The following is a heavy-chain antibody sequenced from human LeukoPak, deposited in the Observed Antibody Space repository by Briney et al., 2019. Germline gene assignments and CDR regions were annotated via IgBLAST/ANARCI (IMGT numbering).Heavy chain of an antibody. D-gene: IGHD2-15*01. J-gene: IGHJ6*03. CDR1: GGSFSGYY. CDR3: ARGIVVAAQLGFYFYYMDV. CDR2: INHSGST. V-gene: IGHV4-34*01. Sequence: PSETLSLTCAVYGGSFSGYYWSWIRQPPGKGLEWIGEINHSGSTNYNPSLKSRVTISVDTSKNQFPLKLSSVTAADTAVYYCARGIVVAAQLGFYFYYMDVWGKGTTVTISS.